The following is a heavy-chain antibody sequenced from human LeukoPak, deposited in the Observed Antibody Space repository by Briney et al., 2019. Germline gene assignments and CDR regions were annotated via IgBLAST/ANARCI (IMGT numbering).Heavy chain of an antibody. CDR2: IGIADDT. J-gene: IGHJ3*02. V-gene: IGHV3-13*01. Sequence: GGSLRLSCAASGFTFRNYMHWVRQFPGRGLEWASAIGIADDTHYPDSVKGRFTISRENAKNSLYLQMNSLRDGDTAVYYCVRGGIQVSGIDAFDIWGQGTMVTVSS. D-gene: IGHD5/OR15-5a*01. CDR3: VRGGIQVSGIDAFDI. CDR1: GFTFRNY.